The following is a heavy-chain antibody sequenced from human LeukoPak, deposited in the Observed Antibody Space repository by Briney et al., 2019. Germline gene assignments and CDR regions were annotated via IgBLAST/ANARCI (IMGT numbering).Heavy chain of an antibody. CDR3: ARHPSYYYDSSGYPDY. CDR1: GGSISSYY. V-gene: IGHV4-59*05. D-gene: IGHD3-22*01. J-gene: IGHJ4*02. CDR2: IYYSGSS. Sequence: SETLSLTCTVSGGSISSYYWSWIRQPPGKGLEWIGSIYYSGSSYYNPSLKSRVTISVDTSKNQFSLRLSSVTAADTAVYYCARHPSYYYDSSGYPDYWGQGTLVTVSS.